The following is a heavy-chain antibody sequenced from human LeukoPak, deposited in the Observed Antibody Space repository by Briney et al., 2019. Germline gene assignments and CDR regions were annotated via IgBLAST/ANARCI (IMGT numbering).Heavy chain of an antibody. Sequence: GGSLRLSCAASGFTFSTYTMNWVRQAPGKGLEWVSSITTSSSYIYYADSVKGRFTISRDNAKNSLYLQMNSLRAEDTAVYYCARHVVALGFDYWGQGTLVTVSS. CDR1: GFTFSTYT. CDR2: ITTSSSYI. V-gene: IGHV3-21*01. CDR3: ARHVVALGFDY. D-gene: IGHD3-22*01. J-gene: IGHJ4*02.